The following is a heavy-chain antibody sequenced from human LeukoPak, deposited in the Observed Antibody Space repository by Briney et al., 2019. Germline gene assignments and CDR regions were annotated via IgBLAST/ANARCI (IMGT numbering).Heavy chain of an antibody. CDR3: ARIPRVLLWFGELSYGMDV. V-gene: IGHV4-30-2*01. CDR1: GGSISSGGYS. Sequence: SETLSLTSAVSGGSISSGGYSWSWIRQPPGKGLEWIGYIYHSGSTYYNPSLKSRVTISVDRSKNQFSLKLSSVTAADTAVYYCARIPRVLLWFGELSYGMDVWGKGTTVTVSS. J-gene: IGHJ6*04. D-gene: IGHD3-10*01. CDR2: IYHSGST.